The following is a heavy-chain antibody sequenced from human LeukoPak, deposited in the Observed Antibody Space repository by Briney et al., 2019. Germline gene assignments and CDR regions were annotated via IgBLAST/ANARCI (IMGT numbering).Heavy chain of an antibody. D-gene: IGHD2-2*01. CDR1: GFTFSSYS. V-gene: IGHV3-23*01. CDR3: AKGRSSSTQDALDI. Sequence: GGSLRLSCAASGFTFSSYSMNWVRQAPGKGLEWVSAISGSGQTTYYADSVGGRFTISRDNSENILYLQMNSLRAEDTAVYYCAKGRSSSTQDALDIWGQGTMVTVSS. J-gene: IGHJ3*02. CDR2: ISGSGQTT.